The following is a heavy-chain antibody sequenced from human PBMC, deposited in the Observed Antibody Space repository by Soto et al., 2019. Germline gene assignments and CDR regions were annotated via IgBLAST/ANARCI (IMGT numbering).Heavy chain of an antibody. J-gene: IGHJ5*02. Sequence: QITLKESGPTLVKPTQTLTLTCTFSGFSLSTSGVGVGWIRQPPGKALEWLALIYWDDDKRYSPSLKSRLTITKDTSKNQVVLTMTNMDPVDTATYYCALTYYYDSSGYYKNNWFDPWGQGTLVTVSS. CDR1: GFSLSTSGVG. V-gene: IGHV2-5*02. D-gene: IGHD3-22*01. CDR3: ALTYYYDSSGYYKNNWFDP. CDR2: IYWDDDK.